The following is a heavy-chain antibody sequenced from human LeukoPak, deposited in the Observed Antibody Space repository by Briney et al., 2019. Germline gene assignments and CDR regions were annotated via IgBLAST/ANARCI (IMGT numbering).Heavy chain of an antibody. J-gene: IGHJ4*02. CDR3: ARDMGSYYAFDY. V-gene: IGHV3-21*01. D-gene: IGHD1-26*01. Sequence: GGSLRLSCAASGFTFSSYSMNWVRQAPGKGLEWVSSISSSSSYIYYADSVKGRFTISRDNAKNSLYLQMNSLRAEDTAVYYCARDMGSYYAFDYWGQGTLVTVSS. CDR1: GFTFSSYS. CDR2: ISSSSSYI.